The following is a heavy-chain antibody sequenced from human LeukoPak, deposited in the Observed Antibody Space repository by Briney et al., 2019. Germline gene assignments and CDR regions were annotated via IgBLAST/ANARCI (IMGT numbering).Heavy chain of an antibody. CDR1: GGSISSYY. CDR2: IYYSGST. D-gene: IGHD3-22*01. Sequence: SETLSLTCAVSGGSISSYYWSWIRQPPGKGLEWIGYIYYSGSTNYNPSLKSRVTISVDTSKNQFSLKLSSVTAADTAVYYCARASYDSSGYYGRLFDYWGQGTLVTVSS. CDR3: ARASYDSSGYYGRLFDY. J-gene: IGHJ4*02. V-gene: IGHV4-59*01.